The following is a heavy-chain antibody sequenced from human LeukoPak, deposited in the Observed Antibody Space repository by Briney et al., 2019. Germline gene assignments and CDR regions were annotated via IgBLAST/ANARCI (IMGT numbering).Heavy chain of an antibody. V-gene: IGHV1-2*02. J-gene: IGHJ4*02. D-gene: IGHD3-22*01. CDR2: INPNSGGT. CDR3: ARIPLYYYDSSGYSPIFDY. CDR1: GYTFTGYY. Sequence: GASVKVSCKASGYTFTGYYMHWVRQAPGQGLEWMGWINPNSGGTNYAQKFQGRVTMTRDTSISTAYMELSRLRSDDTAVYYCARIPLYYYDSSGYSPIFDYWGQGTLVTVSS.